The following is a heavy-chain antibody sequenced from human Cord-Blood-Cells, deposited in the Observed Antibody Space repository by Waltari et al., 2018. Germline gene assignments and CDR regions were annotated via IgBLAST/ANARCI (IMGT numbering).Heavy chain of an antibody. CDR1: GFALSTSGVG. Sequence: QITLKESGPTLEKSTQTLTLTCTFSGFALSTSGVGVGWFRQPPGKALEWLALIYWNDHMRYSPSLMSMLTITKDTSKTQVVLTMTNMDPVDTATYYCAHRKQLGFLFDYWGQGTLVTVSS. CDR2: IYWNDHM. V-gene: IGHV2-5*01. CDR3: AHRKQLGFLFDY. J-gene: IGHJ4*02. D-gene: IGHD6-13*01.